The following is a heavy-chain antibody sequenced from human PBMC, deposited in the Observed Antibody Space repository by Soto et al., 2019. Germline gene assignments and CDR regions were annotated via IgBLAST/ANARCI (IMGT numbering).Heavy chain of an antibody. CDR3: ARDAPRWISTSCYADY. J-gene: IGHJ4*02. V-gene: IGHV3-33*01. D-gene: IGHD2-2*01. Sequence: QVQLVESGGGVVQPGRSLRLSCAASGFTFSSYGMHWVRQAPGKGLEWVAVIWYDGSNKYYADSVKGRFTISRDNXKXXLYVQMNSLIAEDTAVYYCARDAPRWISTSCYADYWGQGTLVTVSS. CDR2: IWYDGSNK. CDR1: GFTFSSYG.